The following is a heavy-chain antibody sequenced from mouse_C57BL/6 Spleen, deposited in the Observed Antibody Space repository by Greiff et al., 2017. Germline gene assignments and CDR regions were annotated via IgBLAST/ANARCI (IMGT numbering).Heavy chain of an antibody. D-gene: IGHD2-5*01. CDR1: GYTFTDYE. J-gene: IGHJ4*01. V-gene: IGHV1-15*01. Sequence: QVHVKQSGAELVRPGASVTLSCKASGYTFTDYEMHWVKQTPVHGLEWIGAIDPETGGTAYNQKFKGKAILTADKSSSTAYMELRSLTSEDSAVYYCTRASNYDAMDYWGQGTSVTVSS. CDR2: IDPETGGT. CDR3: TRASNYDAMDY.